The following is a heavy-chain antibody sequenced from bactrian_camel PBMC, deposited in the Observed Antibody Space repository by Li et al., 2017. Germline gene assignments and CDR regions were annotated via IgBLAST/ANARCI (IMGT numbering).Heavy chain of an antibody. D-gene: IGHD4*01. Sequence: QLVESGGGSVQAGGSLRLSCSLSGYIATTYCMGWFRQAPGKEREGVAVIDRFSWPAYADSVKGRFTIARDNAKNTLYLQLNSLKTEDTAMYYCAKGLSRMDYWGQGTQVTVS. CDR2: IDRFSWP. CDR3: AKGLSRMDY. V-gene: IGHV3S1*01. CDR1: GYIATTYC. J-gene: IGHJ4*01.